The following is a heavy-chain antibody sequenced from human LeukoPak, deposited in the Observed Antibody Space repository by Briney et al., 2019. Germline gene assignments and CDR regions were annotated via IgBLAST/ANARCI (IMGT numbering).Heavy chain of an antibody. CDR2: INPSGGST. J-gene: IGHJ4*02. CDR3: ATLGGPSNTVDY. D-gene: IGHD3-16*01. Sequence: ASVKVSCKASGYTFTSYYMHWVRQAPGQGLEWMGIINPSGGSTSYAQKFQGRVTMTRDMSTSTVYMELSSLRSEDTAVYYCATLGGPSNTVDYWGQGTLVTVSS. CDR1: GYTFTSYY. V-gene: IGHV1-46*01.